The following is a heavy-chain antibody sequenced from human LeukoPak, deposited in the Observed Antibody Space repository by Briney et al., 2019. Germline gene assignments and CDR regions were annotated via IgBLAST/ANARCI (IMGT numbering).Heavy chain of an antibody. CDR1: GFVLSSHW. V-gene: IGHV3-7*03. Sequence: GGSLRLSCAASGFVLSSHWMTWVRQVPGRGPEWVANVNRDGSETYYLDSVKGRFTISKDNAKNSLYLQMNSLRAEDTALYHCARNNGMDAWGQGTMVIVSS. CDR2: VNRDGSET. CDR3: ARNNGMDA. J-gene: IGHJ6*02.